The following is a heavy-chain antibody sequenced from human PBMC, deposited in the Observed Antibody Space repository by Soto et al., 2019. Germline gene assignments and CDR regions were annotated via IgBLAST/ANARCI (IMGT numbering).Heavy chain of an antibody. V-gene: IGHV1-18*01. CDR2: ISGYDGHT. J-gene: IGHJ6*02. CDR1: GYTFTTYG. CDR3: AREGEMPYYYYGLDV. Sequence: QVQLVQSGAEVRKPGASVKVSCKASGYTFTTYGISWVRQAPGQGLEWMGWISGYDGHTKYAQKFQGRIIMTTDTSTSTVYMGVRSLRSDDTAVYYCAREGEMPYYYYGLDVWGQGTTVTVSS. D-gene: IGHD3-16*01.